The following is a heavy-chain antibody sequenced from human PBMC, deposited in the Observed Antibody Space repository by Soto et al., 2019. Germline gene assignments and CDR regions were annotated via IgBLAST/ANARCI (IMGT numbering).Heavy chain of an antibody. V-gene: IGHV4-61*01. Sequence: SETLSLTCTVSGGSVSSGNYYCSWIRQPPGKGLEWIGYMYYGWSTNYNPSLKSRATISVDTSKNQFSLKLSSVTAADTAVYYFYSNSYGYTFYDYCGQGTLVTVSS. J-gene: IGHJ4*02. CDR2: MYYGWST. D-gene: IGHD5-18*01. CDR1: GGSVSSGNYY. CDR3: YSNSYGYTFYDY.